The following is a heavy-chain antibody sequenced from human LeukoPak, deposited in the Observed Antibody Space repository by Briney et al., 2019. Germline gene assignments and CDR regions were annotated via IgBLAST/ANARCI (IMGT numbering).Heavy chain of an antibody. CDR1: GGTFSNHA. J-gene: IGHJ6*02. V-gene: IGHV1-69*13. D-gene: IGHD6-13*01. CDR3: ARHSGHSSWYYGLDV. Sequence: SVKVSCKASGGTFSNHAFSWVRQAPAQGLEWMGGIIPIDDSTNYVQKFQDRVMITADEATNIIYMELGSLKSEDTAEYYCARHSGHSSWYYGLDVWGQGTTVIVSS. CDR2: IIPIDDST.